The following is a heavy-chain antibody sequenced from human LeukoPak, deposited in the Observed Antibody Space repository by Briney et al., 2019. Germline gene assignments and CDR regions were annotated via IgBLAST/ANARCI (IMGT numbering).Heavy chain of an antibody. CDR1: GGTFSSYA. CDR2: IIPILGIA. J-gene: IGHJ2*01. CDR3: ARDRIVVVPAAPDDWYFDL. D-gene: IGHD2-2*01. V-gene: IGHV1-69*04. Sequence: GASVKVSCKASGGTFSSYAISWVRQAPGQGLEWMGRIIPILGIANCAQKFQGRVTITADKSTSTAYMELSSLRSEDTAVYYCARDRIVVVPAAPDDWYFDLWGRGTLVTVSS.